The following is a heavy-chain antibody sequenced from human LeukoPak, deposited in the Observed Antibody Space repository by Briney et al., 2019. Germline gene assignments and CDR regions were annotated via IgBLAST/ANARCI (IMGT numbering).Heavy chain of an antibody. Sequence: SETLSRNGTVSGGSISSYYWSWIRQPAGKGLEWIGRIYTSGSTNYNPYLKRLVTISVDTSKNQFSLKLSSVTAADTAVYYCARADYDILTGYSTIDYWGQGTLVTVSS. J-gene: IGHJ4*02. CDR3: ARADYDILTGYSTIDY. CDR1: GGSISSYY. V-gene: IGHV4-4*07. CDR2: IYTSGST. D-gene: IGHD3-9*01.